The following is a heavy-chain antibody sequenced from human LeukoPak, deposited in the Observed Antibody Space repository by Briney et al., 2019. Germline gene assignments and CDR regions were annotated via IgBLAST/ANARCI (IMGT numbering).Heavy chain of an antibody. CDR3: ARQPFYYDSSGYQYYFDY. V-gene: IGHV1-69*13. CDR1: GYTFTSYG. J-gene: IGHJ4*02. Sequence: SVKVSCKASGYTFTSYGISWVRQAPGQGLERMGGIIPIFGTANYAQKFQGRVTITADESTSTAYMELSSLRSEDTAVYYCARQPFYYDSSGYQYYFDYWGQGTLVTVSS. CDR2: IIPIFGTA. D-gene: IGHD3-22*01.